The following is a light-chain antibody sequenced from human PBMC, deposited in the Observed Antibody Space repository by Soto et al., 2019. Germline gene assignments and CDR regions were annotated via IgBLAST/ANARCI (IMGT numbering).Light chain of an antibody. CDR1: SSDVGGQNY. CDR3: SSHAGNNNYV. Sequence: QSALTQPPSASGSPGQSVAISCTGTSSDVGGQNYVSWYQQHPGKAPKLIIYAVTERPSGVPDRFSGSKSGNTASLTVSGLQTEDEADYYCSSHAGNNNYVFXTGTKVTVL. V-gene: IGLV2-8*01. J-gene: IGLJ1*01. CDR2: AVT.